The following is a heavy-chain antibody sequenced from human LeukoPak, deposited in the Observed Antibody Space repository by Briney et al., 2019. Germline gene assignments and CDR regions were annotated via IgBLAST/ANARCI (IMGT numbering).Heavy chain of an antibody. CDR3: ARDEYCGGDCSPLYYYYGMDV. V-gene: IGHV1-69*04. CDR1: GGTFSSYA. J-gene: IGHJ6*02. D-gene: IGHD2-21*02. CDR2: IIPILGIA. Sequence: VASVKVSCKASGGTFSSYAIGWVRQAPGQGLEWMGRIIPILGIANYAQKFQGRVTITADKSTSTAYMELSSLRSEDTAVYYCARDEYCGGDCSPLYYYYGMDVWGQGTTVTVSS.